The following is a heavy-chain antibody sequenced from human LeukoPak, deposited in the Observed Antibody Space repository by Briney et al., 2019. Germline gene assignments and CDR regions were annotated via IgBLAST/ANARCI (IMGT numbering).Heavy chain of an antibody. CDR2: ISWNSGSI. D-gene: IGHD6-13*01. V-gene: IGHV3-9*01. CDR1: GFTFDDYA. Sequence: SLRLSCAASGFTFDDYAMHWVRQAPGKGLEWVSGISWNSGSIGYADSVKGRFTISRDNAKNSLYLQMNSLRAEDTALYYCAKDTYSSSWYPAEWGQGTLVTVSS. J-gene: IGHJ4*02. CDR3: AKDTYSSSWYPAE.